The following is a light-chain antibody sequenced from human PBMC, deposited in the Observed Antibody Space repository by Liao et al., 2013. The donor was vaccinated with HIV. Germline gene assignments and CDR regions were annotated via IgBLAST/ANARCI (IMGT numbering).Light chain of an antibody. J-gene: IGLJ2*01. CDR2: QDT. V-gene: IGLV3-1*01. CDR1: KLGDKY. Sequence: SSELTQPPSVSVSPGQTATITCSGDKLGDKYVSWIQQRPGQSPVLVVYQDTKRPSGIPERFSGSNSGNTATLTISGTQAMDEADYYCQAWASSTVVFGGGTKLTVL. CDR3: QAWASSTVV.